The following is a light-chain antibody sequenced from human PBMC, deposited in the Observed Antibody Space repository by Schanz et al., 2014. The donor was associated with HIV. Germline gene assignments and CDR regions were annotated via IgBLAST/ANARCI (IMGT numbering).Light chain of an antibody. V-gene: IGKV3-11*01. CDR3: QQTNSFPRT. J-gene: IGKJ4*01. Sequence: EIVLTQSPATLSLSPGERATLSCRASQSVSSYLAWYQQKPGQAPRLLIYAASTRATGIPVRFSGTGSGTDFTLTISSLEPEDFATYYCQQTNSFPRTFGGGTKVDFK. CDR2: AAS. CDR1: QSVSSY.